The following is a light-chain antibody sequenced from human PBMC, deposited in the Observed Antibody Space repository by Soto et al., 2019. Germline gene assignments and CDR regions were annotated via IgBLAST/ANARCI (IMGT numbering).Light chain of an antibody. CDR1: QSISTY. CDR3: QQSYSTLYT. CDR2: AAS. V-gene: IGKV1-39*01. Sequence: DIQMTQSPSSLSTSVGDRVTITCRASQSISTYLNWYQQEPGKAPKVLIYAASSLRSGVPPRFSGSGSGTEFTLTISSLQPEDVATYYCQQSYSTLYTFGQGTNLKIK. J-gene: IGKJ2*01.